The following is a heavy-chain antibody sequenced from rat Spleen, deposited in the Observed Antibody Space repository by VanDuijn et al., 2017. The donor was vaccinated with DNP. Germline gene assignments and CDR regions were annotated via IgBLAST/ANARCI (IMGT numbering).Heavy chain of an antibody. CDR1: GFTFSDYY. CDR2: LSYNGGTP. V-gene: IGHV5-7*01. D-gene: IGHD1-12*01. CDR3: ARHRTIMPYYYAMDA. Sequence: LVESGGGLVPPGRSIKLSCAVSGFTFSDYYMAWVRQAPAKGREWVATLSYNGGTPYYRDSVKGRFTISRDNAQSTLYLQMDSLRSEDTATYYCARHRTIMPYYYAMDAWGQGASVTVSS. J-gene: IGHJ4*01.